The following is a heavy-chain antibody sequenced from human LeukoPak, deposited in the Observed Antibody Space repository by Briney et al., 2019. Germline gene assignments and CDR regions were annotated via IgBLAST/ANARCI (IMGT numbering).Heavy chain of an antibody. CDR1: GGSISSYY. D-gene: IGHD3-22*01. Sequence: SETLSLTCTVSGGSISSYYWSWIRQPPGKGLEWTGYIYYSGSTNYNPSLKSRVTISVDTSKNQFSLKLSSVTAADTAVYYCARGHGYYYDSSGYYSGGYFDYWGQGTLVTVSS. CDR2: IYYSGST. V-gene: IGHV4-59*01. CDR3: ARGHGYYYDSSGYYSGGYFDY. J-gene: IGHJ4*02.